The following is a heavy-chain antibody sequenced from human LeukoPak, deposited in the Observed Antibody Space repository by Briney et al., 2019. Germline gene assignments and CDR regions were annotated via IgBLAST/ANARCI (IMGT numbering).Heavy chain of an antibody. J-gene: IGHJ4*02. V-gene: IGHV1-18*01. CDR2: IGAYNGNT. CDR3: ARDSDPIAVAGTCGY. Sequence: ASVKVSCKASGYTFTSYGISWVRQAPGQGLEWMGWIGAYNGNTNYAQKLQGRVTMTTDTSTSTAYMELRSLRSDDTAVYYCARDSDPIAVAGTCGYWGQGTLVTVSS. CDR1: GYTFTSYG. D-gene: IGHD6-19*01.